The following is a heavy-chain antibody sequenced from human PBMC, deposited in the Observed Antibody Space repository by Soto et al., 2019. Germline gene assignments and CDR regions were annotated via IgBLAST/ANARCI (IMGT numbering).Heavy chain of an antibody. CDR3: ARTLAGDGGMEG. D-gene: IGHD3-3*02. V-gene: IGHV3-21*01. Sequence: NPVGSLRLSCAASGFTFSSYSMNWVRQAPGKGLEWVSSISSSSSYIYYADSVKGRFTISRDNAKNSLYLQMNSLRAEDTAVYDWARTLAGDGGMEGWGQGITVT. CDR1: GFTFSSYS. J-gene: IGHJ6*02. CDR2: ISSSSSYI.